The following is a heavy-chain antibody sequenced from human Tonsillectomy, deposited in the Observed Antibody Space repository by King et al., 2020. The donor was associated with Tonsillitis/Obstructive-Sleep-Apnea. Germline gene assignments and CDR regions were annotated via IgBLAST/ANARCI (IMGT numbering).Heavy chain of an antibody. J-gene: IGHJ6*03. Sequence: QLVQSGAEVKKPGSSVKVSCKASGGTFSSYAISWVRQAPGQGLEWMGGIIPIFGTANYAQKFQGRVTITADESTSTAYMELSSLRSEDTAVYYCAREGGDDFCSGVDFGVSSYYMDVWGTGTTVTVSS. D-gene: IGHD3-3*01. V-gene: IGHV1-69*01. CDR2: IIPIFGTA. CDR3: AREGGDDFCSGVDFGVSSYYMDV. CDR1: GGTFSSYA.